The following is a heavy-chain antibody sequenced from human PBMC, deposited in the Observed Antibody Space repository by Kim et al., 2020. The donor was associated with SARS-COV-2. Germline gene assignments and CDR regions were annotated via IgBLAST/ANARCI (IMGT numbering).Heavy chain of an antibody. D-gene: IGHD6-19*01. Sequence: ASVKVSCKASGYTFTNYFMHWVRQAPGQGLEWMGIINPSGGSTNYAQRFQGRVTLTRDTSTSTVYMELSSLRSDDTAVYYCAKEQEGGSVSSINGLDVWGQGTTVTVSS. CDR2: INPSGGST. CDR3: AKEQEGGSVSSINGLDV. V-gene: IGHV1-46*01. CDR1: GYTFTNYF. J-gene: IGHJ6*02.